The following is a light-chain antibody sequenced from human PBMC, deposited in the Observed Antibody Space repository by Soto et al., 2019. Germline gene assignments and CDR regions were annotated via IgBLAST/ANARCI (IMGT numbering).Light chain of an antibody. V-gene: IGKV3-11*01. CDR1: QSVSSY. CDR2: GAS. J-gene: IGKJ5*01. CDR3: QLRTNSPLIT. Sequence: EIVLTQSPATLSLSPGERATLSCRASQSVSSYLAWYQQKPGQAPRLLIYGASNRATGIPARFSGSGSGTAFTLPISGLEPEDFVAYYCQLRTNSPLITFGQGTRLEIK.